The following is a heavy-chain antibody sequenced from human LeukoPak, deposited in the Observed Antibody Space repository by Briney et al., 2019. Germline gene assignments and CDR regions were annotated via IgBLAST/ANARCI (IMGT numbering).Heavy chain of an antibody. Sequence: SETLSLTCTVSGGSISSYYWSWIRQPPGKGLEWIGYIYYSGSTNYNPSLKSRVTISVDTSKNQFPLKLSSVTAADTAVYYCATSKEPGESSAFDIWGQGTMVTVSS. CDR2: IYYSGST. V-gene: IGHV4-59*01. J-gene: IGHJ3*02. CDR3: ATSKEPGESSAFDI. D-gene: IGHD7-27*01. CDR1: GGSISSYY.